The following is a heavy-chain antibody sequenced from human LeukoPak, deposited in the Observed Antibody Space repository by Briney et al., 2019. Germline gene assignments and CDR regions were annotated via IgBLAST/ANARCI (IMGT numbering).Heavy chain of an antibody. CDR3: ARDHSYYDILTGYYDY. CDR1: GFTFSTYG. Sequence: PGGSLRLSCAASGFTFSTYGMSWVRQAPGKGLEWVSAISGSGGSTYYADSVKGRFTISRDNSKNTLYLQMNSLRAEDTAVYYCARDHSYYDILTGYYDYWGQGTLVTVSS. J-gene: IGHJ4*02. CDR2: ISGSGGST. V-gene: IGHV3-23*01. D-gene: IGHD3-9*01.